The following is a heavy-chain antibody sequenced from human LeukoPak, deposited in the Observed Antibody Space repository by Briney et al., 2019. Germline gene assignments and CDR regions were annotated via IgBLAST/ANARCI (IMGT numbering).Heavy chain of an antibody. Sequence: SETLSLTCTVSGGSISSSSYYRSWIRQPPGKGLEWIGSIYYSGSTYYNPSLKSRVTISVDTSKNQFSLKLSSVTAADTAVYYCAIRGGDSPRYDAFDIWGQGTMVTVSS. CDR3: AIRGGDSPRYDAFDI. V-gene: IGHV4-39*07. CDR1: GGSISSSSYY. D-gene: IGHD2-21*02. J-gene: IGHJ3*02. CDR2: IYYSGST.